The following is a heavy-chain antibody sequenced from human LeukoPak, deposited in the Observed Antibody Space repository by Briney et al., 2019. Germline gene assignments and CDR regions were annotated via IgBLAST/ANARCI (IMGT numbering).Heavy chain of an antibody. D-gene: IGHD3-9*01. CDR1: GGSFSGYY. CDR2: INHSGST. J-gene: IGHJ4*02. Sequence: SETLSLTCAVYGGSFSGYYWSWIRQPPGKGLEWIGEINHSGSTNYNPSLKSRVTISVDTFKNQFSLKLSSVTAADTAVYYCARTGGRERYFDWLPKTYFDYWGQGTLVTVSS. V-gene: IGHV4-34*01. CDR3: ARTGGRERYFDWLPKTYFDY.